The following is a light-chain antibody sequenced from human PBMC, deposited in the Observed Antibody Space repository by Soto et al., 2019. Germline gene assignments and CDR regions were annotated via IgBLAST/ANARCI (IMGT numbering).Light chain of an antibody. Sequence: DVVMTQSPLSLPVTLGQPASISCRSSQSLVYRDGNTYMNGFQQRPGQSARRLIYKVSNRDYGVSDRFSGSVSGIDFTLKISRVEAEDVGVYFFMQCTYWSWTFVQGTKVEIK. CDR2: KVS. V-gene: IGKV2-30*01. J-gene: IGKJ1*01. CDR3: MQCTYWSWT. CDR1: QSLVYRDGNTY.